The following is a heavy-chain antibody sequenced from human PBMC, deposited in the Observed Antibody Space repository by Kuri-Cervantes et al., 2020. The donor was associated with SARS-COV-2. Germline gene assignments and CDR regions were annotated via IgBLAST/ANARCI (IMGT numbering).Heavy chain of an antibody. Sequence: ESLKISCAVYGGSFSGYYWSWIRQPPGKGLEWIGEINHSGSTNYNPSLKSRVTISVDTSKNQFSLQLNSVTPEDTAVYYCASGRGDYYGDFYGMDVWGQGTTVTVSS. V-gene: IGHV4-34*01. D-gene: IGHD3-10*01. J-gene: IGHJ6*02. CDR3: ASGRGDYYGDFYGMDV. CDR2: INHSGST. CDR1: GGSFSGYY.